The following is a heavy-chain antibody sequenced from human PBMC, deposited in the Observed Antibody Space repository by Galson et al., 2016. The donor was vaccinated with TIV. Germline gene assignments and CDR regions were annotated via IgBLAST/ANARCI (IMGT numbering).Heavy chain of an antibody. D-gene: IGHD4-17*01. Sequence: PALLKPTQTLTLTCTVSGFSLSNARMGVSWIRQPPGKALEWLAHIFSSHKKSYSNSLQSSLSISKDTSKSQVVLTMTNVDPIDTSTYYCARIAPLTVTLKLWFDTWGQGTPVTVSS. CDR2: IFSSHKK. CDR3: ARIAPLTVTLKLWFDT. J-gene: IGHJ5*02. V-gene: IGHV2-26*01. CDR1: GFSLSNARMG.